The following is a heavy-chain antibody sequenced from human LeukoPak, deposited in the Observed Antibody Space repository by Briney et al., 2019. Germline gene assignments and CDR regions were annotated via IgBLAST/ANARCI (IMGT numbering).Heavy chain of an antibody. CDR3: ARVRGDSYGWGYFEY. J-gene: IGHJ4*02. CDR2: TRNKANSYTT. CDR1: GFTFSDHY. Sequence: PGGSLRLSCAASGFTFSDHYMDWVRQAPGKGLEWVGRTRNKANSYTTEYAASVKGRFTMSRDDSQNSLYLQMNSLKTEDTAVYYCARVRGDSYGWGYFEYWGQGTLVTVSS. D-gene: IGHD5-18*01. V-gene: IGHV3-72*01.